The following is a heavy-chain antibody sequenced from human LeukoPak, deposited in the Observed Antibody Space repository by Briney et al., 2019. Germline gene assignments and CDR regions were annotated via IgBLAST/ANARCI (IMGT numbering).Heavy chain of an antibody. Sequence: GASVKVSCKASGYTFTSYSMNWVRQAPGQGLEYMGWINANTGNPTYAQGFTGRFVFSLDTSGSTAYLQISSLKAEDTAVYHCARDFPARNWFFDLWGRGTLVTVSS. V-gene: IGHV7-4-1*02. CDR1: GYTFTSYS. CDR3: ARDFPARNWFFDL. J-gene: IGHJ2*01. CDR2: INANTGNP.